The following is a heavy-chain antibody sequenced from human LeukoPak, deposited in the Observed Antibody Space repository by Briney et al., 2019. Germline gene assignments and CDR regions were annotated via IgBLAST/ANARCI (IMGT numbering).Heavy chain of an antibody. V-gene: IGHV4-30-4*01. J-gene: IGHJ5*02. Sequence: SETLSLTCTVSGDSISSGDYYWSWIRQPPGKGLEWIGYIYYSGSTSYNPSLKSRVTISVDTSKNQFSLKLSSVTAADTAVYYCARDLANYGILTGNFGWFGPWGQGTLVTVSS. CDR1: GDSISSGDYY. CDR3: ARDLANYGILTGNFGWFGP. D-gene: IGHD3-9*01. CDR2: IYYSGST.